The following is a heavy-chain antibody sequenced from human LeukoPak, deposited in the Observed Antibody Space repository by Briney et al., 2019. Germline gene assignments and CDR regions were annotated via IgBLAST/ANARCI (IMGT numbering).Heavy chain of an antibody. D-gene: IGHD6-13*01. CDR3: ASYSSSWYAEYFQH. Sequence: ASVKVSCKASGYTFTSYAMNWVRQAPGQGLEWMGWINPNSGGTNYAQKFQGRVTITRDTSISTAYMELSRLRSDDTAVYYCASYSSSWYAEYFQHWGQGTLVTVSS. CDR1: GYTFTSYA. V-gene: IGHV1-2*02. CDR2: INPNSGGT. J-gene: IGHJ1*01.